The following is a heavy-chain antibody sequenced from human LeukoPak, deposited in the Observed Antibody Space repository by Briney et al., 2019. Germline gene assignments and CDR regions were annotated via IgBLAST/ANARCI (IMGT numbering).Heavy chain of an antibody. CDR2: FDPEDGET. J-gene: IGHJ5*02. V-gene: IGHV1-24*01. CDR1: GYTLTELS. Sequence: ASVKVSCTVSGYTLTELSTHWVRQAPGKGLEWMGGFDPEDGETIYAQKFQGRVTMTEDTSTDTAYMELSSLRSEDTAVYYCATGSYCSSTSCTDWFDPWGQGTLVTVSS. D-gene: IGHD2-2*01. CDR3: ATGSYCSSTSCTDWFDP.